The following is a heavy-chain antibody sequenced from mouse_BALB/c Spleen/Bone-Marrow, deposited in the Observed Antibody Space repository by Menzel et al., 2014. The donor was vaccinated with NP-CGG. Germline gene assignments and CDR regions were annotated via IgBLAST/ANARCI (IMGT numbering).Heavy chain of an antibody. J-gene: IGHJ3*01. D-gene: IGHD1-1*01. CDR1: GFNIKDTY. CDR3: ASYYYGSSRFAY. V-gene: IGHV14-3*02. Sequence: EVKLVESGAELVKPGASVKLSCTASGFNIKDTYMHWVKQRPEQGLEWIGRIDPANGNTKYDPKFQGKATITADTSSNTAYLQLSSLTSEDIAVYYCASYYYGSSRFAYWGQGTLVTVSA. CDR2: IDPANGNT.